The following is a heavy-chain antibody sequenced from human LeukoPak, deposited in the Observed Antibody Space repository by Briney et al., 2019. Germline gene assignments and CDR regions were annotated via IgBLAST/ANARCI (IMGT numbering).Heavy chain of an antibody. CDR1: GFTFSSYA. D-gene: IGHD2-2*01. Sequence: GGSLRLSCAASGFTFSSYAMHWVRQAPGKGLEWVAVISSDGSNKYYADSVKGRFTISRDNSQNTLYLQMNSLRAEDTAVYYCARAGGCSSTSCYYYGMDVWGQGTTVTVSS. J-gene: IGHJ6*02. CDR3: ARAGGCSSTSCYYYGMDV. CDR2: ISSDGSNK. V-gene: IGHV3-30-3*01.